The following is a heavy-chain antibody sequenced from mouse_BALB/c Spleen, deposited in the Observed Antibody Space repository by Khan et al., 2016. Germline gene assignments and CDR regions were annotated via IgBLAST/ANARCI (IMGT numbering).Heavy chain of an antibody. J-gene: IGHJ3*01. CDR3: AEDYYGSNWFAY. V-gene: IGHV9-3*02. Sequence: QIQLVQSGPELKKPGETVKISCKASGYTFTNYGMNWVKQAPGKGLKWMGWINTNTGEPTYAEAFKGHFVFSSETSASTAYLHINNLKNEDTATYFCAEDYYGSNWFAYWGQGTLVTVSA. D-gene: IGHD1-1*01. CDR2: INTNTGEP. CDR1: GYTFTNYG.